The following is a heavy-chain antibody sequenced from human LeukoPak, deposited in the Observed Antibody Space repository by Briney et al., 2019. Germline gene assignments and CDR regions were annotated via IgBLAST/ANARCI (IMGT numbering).Heavy chain of an antibody. CDR2: INPKNGDT. Sequence: ASVKVSCKASGYTSTGYYMHWMRQAPGQGLEWMGWINPKNGDTHYAQKFQGWVTMTRDTSITTVYMELNKLTSDDTALYYCARVGYCSGDRCYLHFDYWGQGTLVTVSS. V-gene: IGHV1-2*04. CDR3: ARVGYCSGDRCYLHFDY. D-gene: IGHD2-15*01. J-gene: IGHJ4*02. CDR1: GYTSTGYY.